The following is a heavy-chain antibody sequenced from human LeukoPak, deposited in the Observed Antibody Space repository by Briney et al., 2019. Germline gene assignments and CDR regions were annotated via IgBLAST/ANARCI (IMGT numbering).Heavy chain of an antibody. CDR2: IKQDGSEK. CDR3: ARDEYLRGSYGDYLGPDY. V-gene: IGHV3-7*03. CDR1: GFTFSSYW. Sequence: GGSLRLSCAASGFTFSSYWMSWVRQAPGKGLEWVANIKQDGSEKYYVDSVKGRFTISRGNAKNSLYLQMNSLRAEDTAVYYCARDEYLRGSYGDYLGPDYWGQGTLVTVSS. D-gene: IGHD4-17*01. J-gene: IGHJ4*02.